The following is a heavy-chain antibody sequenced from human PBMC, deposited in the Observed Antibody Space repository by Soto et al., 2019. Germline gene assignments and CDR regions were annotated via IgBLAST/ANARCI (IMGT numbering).Heavy chain of an antibody. CDR1: GFTFSSYA. D-gene: IGHD3-10*01. CDR2: ISGSGGST. CDR3: AKFYPRYSGSESYSYYYGMDV. V-gene: IGHV3-23*01. Sequence: GGSLRLSCAASGFTFSSYAMSWVRQAPGKGLEWVSAISGSGGSTYYADSVRGRFTISRDNSKKTQYLKMNSLRAEDTAVYYCAKFYPRYSGSESYSYYYGMDVWGQGTTVTVS. J-gene: IGHJ6*02.